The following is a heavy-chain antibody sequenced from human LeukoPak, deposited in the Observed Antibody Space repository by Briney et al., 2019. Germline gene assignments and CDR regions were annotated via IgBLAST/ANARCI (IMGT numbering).Heavy chain of an antibody. CDR2: IYYSGST. V-gene: IGHV4-31*03. CDR3: ATDRQGVAAAGFDY. D-gene: IGHD6-13*01. J-gene: IGHJ4*02. Sequence: SETLSLTCTVSGGSISSGGYYWHWIRQHPGKGLEWIGYIYYSGSTYYNPSLKSRVTISVDTSKNRFFLKLSSVTAADTAVYYCATDRQGVAAAGFDYWGQGTLVTVSS. CDR1: GGSISSGGYY.